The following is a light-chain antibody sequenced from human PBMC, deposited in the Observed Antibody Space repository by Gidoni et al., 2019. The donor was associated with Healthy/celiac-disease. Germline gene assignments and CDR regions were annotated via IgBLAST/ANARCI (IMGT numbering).Light chain of an antibody. V-gene: IGKV3-20*01. Sequence: QSVSSSYLAWYQQKPGQAPRLLIYGASSRATGIPDRFSGSGSGTDFTLTISRLEPEDFAVYYCQQYGSSRTFGQGTKVEIK. CDR1: QSVSSSY. CDR2: GAS. CDR3: QQYGSSRT. J-gene: IGKJ1*01.